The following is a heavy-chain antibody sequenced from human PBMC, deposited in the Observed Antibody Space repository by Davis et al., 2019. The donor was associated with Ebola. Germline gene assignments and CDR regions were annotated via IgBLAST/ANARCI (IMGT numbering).Heavy chain of an antibody. CDR1: GGTFGNYA. Sequence: SVQVSCKASGGTFGNYAVNWVRQTPGHGLEWMGTIAPMFGVANYAQKFQGRVTITAAESTGTSYMELNSLTSEDTGVYYCAREMVRGVNGDWDQGTLVTVSS. J-gene: IGHJ4*02. CDR2: IAPMFGVA. D-gene: IGHD3-10*01. CDR3: AREMVRGVNGD. V-gene: IGHV1-69*13.